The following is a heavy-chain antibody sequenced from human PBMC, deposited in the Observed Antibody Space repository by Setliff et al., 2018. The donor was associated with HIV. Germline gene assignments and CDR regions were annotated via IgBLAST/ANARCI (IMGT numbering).Heavy chain of an antibody. CDR1: GYTFTPYY. V-gene: IGHV1-46*01. Sequence: ASVKVSCKASGYTFTPYYMHWVRQAPGQGLEWMGIINPSGSRTTYTKKFQGRVTMTRDTSTNTVYLELSSLRSDDTAVYYCARERRGFDYWGQGTLVTVSS. J-gene: IGHJ4*02. CDR3: ARERRGFDY. CDR2: INPSGSRT.